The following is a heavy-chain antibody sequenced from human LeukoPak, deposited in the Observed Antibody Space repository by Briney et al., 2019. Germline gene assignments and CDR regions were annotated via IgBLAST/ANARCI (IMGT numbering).Heavy chain of an antibody. Sequence: SETLSLTCAVYGGSFSGYYWSWIRQPPGKGLEWIGEINHSGSTNYNPSLKSRVTISVDTSKNQFSLKLSSVTAADPAVYYCARGDSRGYYGSGSYYNPKYNWFDPWGQGTLVTVSS. CDR3: ARGDSRGYYGSGSYYNPKYNWFDP. CDR1: GGSFSGYY. D-gene: IGHD3-10*01. CDR2: INHSGST. J-gene: IGHJ5*02. V-gene: IGHV4-34*01.